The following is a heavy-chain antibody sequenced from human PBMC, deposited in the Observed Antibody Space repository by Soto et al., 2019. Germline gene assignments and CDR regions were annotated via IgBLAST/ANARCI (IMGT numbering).Heavy chain of an antibody. J-gene: IGHJ5*02. CDR2: IIPIFGTA. CDR1: GGTFSSYA. Sequence: GASVKVSCKASGGTFSSYAISWVRQAPGQGLEWMGGIIPIFGTANYAQKFQDRVTITADESTSTAYMELSSLRSEDTAVYYCARSGHYDSSGYWNWFDPWGQGTLVTVSS. V-gene: IGHV1-69*13. CDR3: ARSGHYDSSGYWNWFDP. D-gene: IGHD3-22*01.